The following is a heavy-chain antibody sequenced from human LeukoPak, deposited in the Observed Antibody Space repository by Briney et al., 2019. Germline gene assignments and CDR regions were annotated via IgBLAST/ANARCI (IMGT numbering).Heavy chain of an antibody. Sequence: GGSLRLSCAASGFTFSSYSMSWVRQAPGKGLEWVSSISSSSSYIYYADSVKGRFTISRDNAKNSLYLQMNSLRAEHTAVYYCARARSDDYGDYYDAFDIWGQGTMVTVSS. D-gene: IGHD4-17*01. CDR3: ARARSDDYGDYYDAFDI. J-gene: IGHJ3*02. CDR2: ISSSSSYI. CDR1: GFTFSSYS. V-gene: IGHV3-21*01.